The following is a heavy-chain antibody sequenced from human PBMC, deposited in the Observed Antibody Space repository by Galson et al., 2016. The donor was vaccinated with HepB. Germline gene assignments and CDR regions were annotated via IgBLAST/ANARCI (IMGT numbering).Heavy chain of an antibody. CDR2: IDNSGGAI. D-gene: IGHD4-11*01. Sequence: SLRLSCAPSGFIFTTYAMNWVRQAPGKGLEWISYIDNSGGAIYYTDSVRGRFTISRDNAKNSLYLQMNSLRDEDTAVYYCATGLTTFEHWGQETLVTVSS. CDR1: GFIFTTYA. V-gene: IGHV3-48*02. J-gene: IGHJ4*02. CDR3: ATGLTTFEH.